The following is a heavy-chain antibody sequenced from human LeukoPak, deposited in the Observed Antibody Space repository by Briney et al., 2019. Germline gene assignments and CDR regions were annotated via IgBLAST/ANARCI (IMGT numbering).Heavy chain of an antibody. Sequence: PGGSLRLSCAASGFTFSDYYMSWIRQAPGKGLEWVSYISSSGSTIYYAVSVKGRFTISRDNAKNSLYLQMNSLRAEDTAVYYCGKISGPTAAGIDYWGQGTLVTVSS. CDR2: ISSSGSTI. D-gene: IGHD6-13*01. V-gene: IGHV3-11*01. J-gene: IGHJ4*02. CDR3: GKISGPTAAGIDY. CDR1: GFTFSDYY.